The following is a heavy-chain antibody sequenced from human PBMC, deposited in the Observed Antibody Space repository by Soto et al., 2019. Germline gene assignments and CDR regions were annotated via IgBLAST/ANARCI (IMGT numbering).Heavy chain of an antibody. CDR3: ARELGRDYYDSSGPDAFDI. CDR2: ISAYNGNT. CDR1: GYTFTSYG. Sequence: QVQLVQSGAEVKKPGASVKVSCKASGYTFTSYGISWVRQAPGQGLEWMGWISAYNGNTNYAQKLQGRVTMTTDTSTSTAYMELRSLRSDVTAVYYCARELGRDYYDSSGPDAFDIWGQGTMVTVSS. J-gene: IGHJ3*02. D-gene: IGHD3-22*01. V-gene: IGHV1-18*01.